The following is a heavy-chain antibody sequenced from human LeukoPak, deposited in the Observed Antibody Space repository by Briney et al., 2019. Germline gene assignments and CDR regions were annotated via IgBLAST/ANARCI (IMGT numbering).Heavy chain of an antibody. J-gene: IGHJ3*02. CDR3: ARASGRYSYAFDI. D-gene: IGHD1-26*01. V-gene: IGHV1-2*02. CDR2: INPNSGGT. Sequence: ASVNVSCKASGYTFTGYYMHWVREAPGQGLEWMGWINPNSGGTNYAQNFHDMVTMTRDTSISTAYMELSRMRSDDTALYYCARASGRYSYAFDIWGQGTMVTLSS. CDR1: GYTFTGYY.